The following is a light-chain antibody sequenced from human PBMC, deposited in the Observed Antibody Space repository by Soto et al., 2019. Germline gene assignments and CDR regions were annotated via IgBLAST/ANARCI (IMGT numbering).Light chain of an antibody. V-gene: IGLV2-14*01. CDR3: SSFTSTSTFV. CDR2: EVS. CDR1: SNDVGGYNY. J-gene: IGLJ1*01. Sequence: QSALTQPASVSGSPGQSITISCTGTSNDVGGYNYVSWFQQHPGKAPKLLIFEVSNRPSGGSHRFSGSKSGNTASLTISGLQAEDEADYYCSSFTSTSTFVFGTGTK.